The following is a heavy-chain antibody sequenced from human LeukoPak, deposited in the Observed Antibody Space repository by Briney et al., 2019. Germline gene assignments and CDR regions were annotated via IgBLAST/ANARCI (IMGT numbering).Heavy chain of an antibody. D-gene: IGHD4-11*01. J-gene: IGHJ6*02. Sequence: SETLSLTCAVFGGSFSGQYWSWIRQPPGKGLEWIGEINHRGSTTYNPSLKSRVTISVDTSKSQFSLKVRSLTTADTAVYYCARDRYSNSFYYYYAMDVWGQGTTVTVSS. CDR2: INHRGST. CDR1: GGSFSGQY. V-gene: IGHV4-34*01. CDR3: ARDRYSNSFYYYYAMDV.